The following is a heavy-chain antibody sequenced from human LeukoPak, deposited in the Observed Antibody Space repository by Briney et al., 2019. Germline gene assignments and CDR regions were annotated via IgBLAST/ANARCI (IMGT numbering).Heavy chain of an antibody. Sequence: PGGSLRLSCAASGFTFSSYAMHWVRQAPGKGLEWVAVISYDGSNKYYADSVKGRFTISRDNSKNTLYLQMNSLRAEDTAVYYCARGDSSSLDYWGQETLVTVSS. J-gene: IGHJ4*02. CDR2: ISYDGSNK. D-gene: IGHD6-13*01. CDR1: GFTFSSYA. V-gene: IGHV3-30*04. CDR3: ARGDSSSLDY.